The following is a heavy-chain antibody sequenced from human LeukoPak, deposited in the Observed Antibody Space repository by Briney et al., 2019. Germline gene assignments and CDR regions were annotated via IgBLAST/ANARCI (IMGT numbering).Heavy chain of an antibody. D-gene: IGHD2-15*01. V-gene: IGHV5-51*01. CDR1: GYSFTSYW. CDR2: IYPADSDI. J-gene: IGHJ5*02. Sequence: GESLKISCKGSGYSFTSYWITWVRQMPGKGLEWMGIIYPADSDIRYSPSFQGQVTISADKSISTAYLQWSSLKASDTAMYYCARQEYCSGGSCYTWFDPWGQGTLVTVSS. CDR3: ARQEYCSGGSCYTWFDP.